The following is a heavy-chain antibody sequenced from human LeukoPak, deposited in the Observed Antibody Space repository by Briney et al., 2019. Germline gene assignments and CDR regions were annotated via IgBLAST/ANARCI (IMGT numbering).Heavy chain of an antibody. D-gene: IGHD3-10*01. CDR2: IIPIFGTA. J-gene: IGHJ6*03. CDR3: ARDSADYYGSGSYGYYYYYYMDV. Sequence: SVKVSCKASGGTFSSYAISWVRQAPGQGLEWMGGIIPIFGTANYAQKFQGRVTITADKSTSTAYMELSSLRSEDTAVYYCARDSADYYGSGSYGYYYYYYMDVWGKGTTVTVSS. CDR1: GGTFSSYA. V-gene: IGHV1-69*06.